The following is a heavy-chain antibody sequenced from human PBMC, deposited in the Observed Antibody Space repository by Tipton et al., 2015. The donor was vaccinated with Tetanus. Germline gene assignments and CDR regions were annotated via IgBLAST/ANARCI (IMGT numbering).Heavy chain of an antibody. V-gene: IGHV4-34*11. CDR3: ARVQLYKLGLGGFDP. CDR2: ICYSEGT. J-gene: IGHJ5*02. Sequence: TLSLTCAVYGGSFSGYYWTWIRQPPGKGLEWIGYICYSEGTYYNPSLKSRAIISGDTSGDQFFLSLSSVTAADTAVYYCARVQLYKLGLGGFDPWGQGTLVTVSS. CDR1: GGSFSGYY. D-gene: IGHD3-16*01.